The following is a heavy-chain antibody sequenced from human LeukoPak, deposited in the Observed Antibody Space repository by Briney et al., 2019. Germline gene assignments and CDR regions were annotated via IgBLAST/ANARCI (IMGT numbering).Heavy chain of an antibody. V-gene: IGHV4-30-4*01. J-gene: IGHJ5*02. Sequence: NPSETLSLTCTVSGGSISSGDYYWSWIRQPPGKGLEWIWFIYYTGSTYYNPSLKSLLTISVDTSKNHFSLKLTSVTAADTAVYYCARSSGFVGWFDPWGQGTLVTVSS. CDR1: GGSISSGDYY. CDR3: ARSSGFVGWFDP. D-gene: IGHD2-21*01. CDR2: IYYTGST.